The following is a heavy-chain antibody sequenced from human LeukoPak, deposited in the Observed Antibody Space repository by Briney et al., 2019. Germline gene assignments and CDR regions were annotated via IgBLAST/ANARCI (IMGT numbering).Heavy chain of an antibody. D-gene: IGHD3-9*01. J-gene: IGHJ4*02. CDR1: GYTFTSYD. CDR2: MNPNSGNT. V-gene: IGHV1-8*01. Sequence: ASVKVSCKASGYTFTSYDINWVRQATGQGLEWMGWMNPNSGNTGYAQKFQGRVTMTRNTSISTAYMELSSLRSEDTAVYYCARGRVRYFDWLFLYWGQGTLVTVSS. CDR3: ARGRVRYFDWLFLY.